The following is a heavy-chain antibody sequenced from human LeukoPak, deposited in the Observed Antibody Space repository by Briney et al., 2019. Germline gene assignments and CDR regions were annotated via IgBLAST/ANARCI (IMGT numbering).Heavy chain of an antibody. D-gene: IGHD3-16*01. Sequence: SVTVSCKASGGTFISYAISWVRQAPGQGLDWMGRIIPIFGTANYAQKFQGRVTITADKSTSTAYMELSSLRSEDTAVYYCAHVPPEDYYYYGMDVWGKGTTVTVSS. V-gene: IGHV1-69*06. J-gene: IGHJ6*04. CDR3: AHVPPEDYYYYGMDV. CDR1: GGTFISYA. CDR2: IIPIFGTA.